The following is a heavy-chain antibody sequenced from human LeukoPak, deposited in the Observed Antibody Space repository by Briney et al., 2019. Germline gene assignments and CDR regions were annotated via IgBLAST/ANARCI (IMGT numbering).Heavy chain of an antibody. V-gene: IGHV4-59*01. CDR1: GGSISSYY. D-gene: IGHD6-13*01. Sequence: PSETLSLTCTVSGGSISSYYWSWIRQPPGKGLEWNGYIYYSGSTNYNPSLKSRVTISVDTSKNQFSLKLCSVTAADTAVYYCARATIAAADNYYYYGMDVWGQGTTVTVSS. CDR2: IYYSGST. CDR3: ARATIAAADNYYYYGMDV. J-gene: IGHJ6*02.